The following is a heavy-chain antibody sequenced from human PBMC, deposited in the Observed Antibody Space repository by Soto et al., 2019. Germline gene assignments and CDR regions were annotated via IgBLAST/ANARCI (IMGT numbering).Heavy chain of an antibody. CDR2: IYTSGST. V-gene: IGHV4-4*07. CDR3: ARLRIAAAASNWFDP. D-gene: IGHD6-13*01. J-gene: IGHJ5*02. CDR1: GGSISSYY. Sequence: QVQLQESGPGLVKPSETLSLTCTVSGGSISSYYWSWIRQPAGKGLGWIGRIYTSGSTNYNPSLKSRVTMSVDTSKNQFSLKLSSVTAADTAVYYCARLRIAAAASNWFDPWGQGTLVTVSS.